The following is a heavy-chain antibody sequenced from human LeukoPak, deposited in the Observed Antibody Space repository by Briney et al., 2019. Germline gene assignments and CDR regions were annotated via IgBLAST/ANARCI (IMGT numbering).Heavy chain of an antibody. J-gene: IGHJ6*02. CDR1: RFTFSNSW. V-gene: IGHV3-74*01. CDR3: ARSHYYDSSGDYSYHYGMDV. D-gene: IGHD3-22*01. CDR2: INSDGSST. Sequence: PGGSLPLSCVASRFTFSNSWMHWARQAVGKGPVWVSRINSDGSSTRYADSVKGRFTISRDNAKNTLYLQMNSLRAEDTAVYYCARSHYYDSSGDYSYHYGMDVWGQGTTVTVSS.